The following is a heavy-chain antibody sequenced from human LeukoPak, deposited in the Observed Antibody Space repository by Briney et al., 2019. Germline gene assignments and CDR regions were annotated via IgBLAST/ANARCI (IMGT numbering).Heavy chain of an antibody. CDR3: ARTPGIAVAGTGYFDY. Sequence: GGSLRLSSAASGFTVSNNYMSWVRQSPGKGLEWVSVIYTDGSTYYADSVKGRFTISRDNSKNTVYLQMNSLRAEDTAVYYCARTPGIAVAGTGYFDYWGQGTLVTVSS. V-gene: IGHV3-53*01. CDR1: GFTVSNNY. D-gene: IGHD6-19*01. J-gene: IGHJ4*02. CDR2: IYTDGST.